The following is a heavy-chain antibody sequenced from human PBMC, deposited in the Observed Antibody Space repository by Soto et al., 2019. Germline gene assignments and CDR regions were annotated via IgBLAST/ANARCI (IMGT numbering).Heavy chain of an antibody. CDR3: AGVAVSVVPAASPGYYGMDV. D-gene: IGHD2-2*01. CDR2: IIPIFGTA. V-gene: IGHV1-69*13. CDR1: GGTFSSYA. Sequence: SVKVSCKASGGTFSSYAIGWVRQAPGQGLEWMGGIIPIFGTANYAQKFQGRVTITADESTSTAYMELSSLRSEDTAVYYCAGVAVSVVPAASPGYYGMDVWGQGTTVTVSS. J-gene: IGHJ6*02.